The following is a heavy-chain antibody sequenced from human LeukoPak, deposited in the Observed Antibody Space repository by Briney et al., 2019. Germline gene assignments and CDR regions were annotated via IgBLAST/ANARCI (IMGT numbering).Heavy chain of an antibody. Sequence: SETLSLTCAVYGGSFSGYYWSWIRQPPGKGLEWIGEINHSGSTNYNPSLKSRVTTSVDTSKNQFSLKLSSVTAADTAVYYCARSLRFLAGGYFDYWGQGTLVTVSS. CDR3: ARSLRFLAGGYFDY. J-gene: IGHJ4*02. V-gene: IGHV4-34*01. CDR2: INHSGST. CDR1: GGSFSGYY. D-gene: IGHD3-3*01.